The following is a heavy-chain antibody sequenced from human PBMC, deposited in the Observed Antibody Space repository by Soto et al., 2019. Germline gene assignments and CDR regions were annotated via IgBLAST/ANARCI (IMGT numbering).Heavy chain of an antibody. D-gene: IGHD2-15*01. CDR1: GGSFSGYY. CDR2: INHSGST. Sequence: KTSETLSLTCAVYGGSFSGYYWSWIRQPPGKGLEWIGEINHSGSTNYNPSLKSRVTISVDTSKNQFSLKLSSVTAADTAVYYCARSRSHSKIYCSGGSCYSGSRYFDYWGQGTLVTVSS. V-gene: IGHV4-34*01. J-gene: IGHJ4*02. CDR3: ARSRSHSKIYCSGGSCYSGSRYFDY.